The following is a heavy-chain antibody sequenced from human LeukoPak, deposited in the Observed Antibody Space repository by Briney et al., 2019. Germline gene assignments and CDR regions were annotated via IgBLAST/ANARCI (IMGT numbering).Heavy chain of an antibody. Sequence: GGSLRLSCAASGFTFSTYTMNWVRQAPGKGLEWFSSISSRSSYIYYADSVKSRFTISRDNSKKTVYLQMNSLRAEDTAVYYCAKDIDSYSSSWCSDYWGQGTLVTVSS. CDR3: AKDIDSYSSSWCSDY. CDR1: GFTFSTYT. CDR2: ISSRSSYI. J-gene: IGHJ4*02. V-gene: IGHV3-21*04. D-gene: IGHD6-13*01.